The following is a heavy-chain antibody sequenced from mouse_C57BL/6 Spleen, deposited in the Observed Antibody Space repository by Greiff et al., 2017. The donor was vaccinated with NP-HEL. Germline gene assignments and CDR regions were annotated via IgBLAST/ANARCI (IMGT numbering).Heavy chain of an antibody. CDR2: IRLKSDNYAT. CDR1: GFTFSNYW. J-gene: IGHJ2*01. Sequence: EVKLMESGGGLVQPGGSMKLSCVASGFTFSNYWMNWVRQSPEKGLEWVAQIRLKSDNYATHYAESVKGRFTISRDDSKSSVYLQMNNLRAEDTGIYYCTGDNSYYFDYWGQGTTLTVSS. D-gene: IGHD1-3*01. V-gene: IGHV6-3*01. CDR3: TGDNSYYFDY.